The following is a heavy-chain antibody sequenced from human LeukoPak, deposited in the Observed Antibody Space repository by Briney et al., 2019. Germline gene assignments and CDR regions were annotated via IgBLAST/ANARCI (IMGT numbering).Heavy chain of an antibody. D-gene: IGHD1-1*01. V-gene: IGHV4-39*01. J-gene: IGHJ3*02. CDR2: IYYSGST. CDR3: ARNDGSYAFDI. Sequence: SETLSLTCTVSGGSISSSSYYWGWIRQPPGKGLEWIGSIYYSGSTYYNPSLKSRVTISVDTSKNQFSLRLSSVTAADTAVYYCARNDGSYAFDIWGQGTMVTVSS. CDR1: GGSISSSSYY.